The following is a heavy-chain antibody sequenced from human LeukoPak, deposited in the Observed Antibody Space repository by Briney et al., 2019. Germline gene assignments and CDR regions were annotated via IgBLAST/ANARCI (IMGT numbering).Heavy chain of an antibody. V-gene: IGHV3-53*01. Sequence: ETLSLTCTVSGGSVSSNYMSWVRQAPGKGLEWVSVIYSGGSTYYADSVKGRFTISRDNSKNTLYLQMNSLRAEDTAVYYCARGGEWELYFDYWGQGTLVTVSS. D-gene: IGHD1-26*01. CDR2: IYSGGST. CDR1: GGSVSSNY. CDR3: ARGGEWELYFDY. J-gene: IGHJ4*02.